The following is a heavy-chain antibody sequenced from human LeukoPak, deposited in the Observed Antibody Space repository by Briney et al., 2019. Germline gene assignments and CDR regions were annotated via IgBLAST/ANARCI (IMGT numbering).Heavy chain of an antibody. V-gene: IGHV3-15*01. J-gene: IGHJ4*02. Sequence: PGGSLRLSGAASGFTVRNAHRSWVGQAPGKGRDGVGRIKSETHGRTTDYGERVNGRFTISRDDSNNTLYLKMNSLKTEETAVHYCNTPASHLGYYYDSSGYSYVRGGWGQGTLVTVSS. D-gene: IGHD3-22*01. CDR2: IKSETHGRTT. CDR3: NTPASHLGYYYDSSGYSYVRGG. CDR1: GFTVRNAH.